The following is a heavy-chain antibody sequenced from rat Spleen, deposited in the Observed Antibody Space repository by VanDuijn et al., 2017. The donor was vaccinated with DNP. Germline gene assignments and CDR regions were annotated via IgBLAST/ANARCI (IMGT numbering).Heavy chain of an antibody. Sequence: EVQLQESGPGLVKPSQSLSLTCSVTGYSITSSYRWNWIRKFPGNKLEWMGYINSAGSTNYNPSLKSRISITRDTSKTQFFLQVNSVTTEDTATYYWATGRGTLFDYWGQGVMVTVSS. CDR3: ATGRGTLFDY. V-gene: IGHV3-3*01. D-gene: IGHD4-3*01. CDR2: INSAGST. CDR1: GYSITSSYR. J-gene: IGHJ2*01.